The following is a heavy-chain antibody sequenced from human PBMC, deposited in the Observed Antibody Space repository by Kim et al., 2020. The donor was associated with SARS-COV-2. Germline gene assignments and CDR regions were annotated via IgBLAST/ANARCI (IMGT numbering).Heavy chain of an antibody. Sequence: GESLKISCKGSGYSFTSYWISWVRQMPGKGLEWMGRIDPSDSYTNYSPSFQGHVTISADKSISTAYLQWSSLKASDTAMYYCATLDFEDTAMAYSITDYWGQGTLVTVSS. CDR1: GYSFTSYW. CDR3: ATLDFEDTAMAYSITDY. CDR2: IDPSDSYT. V-gene: IGHV5-10-1*01. J-gene: IGHJ4*01. D-gene: IGHD5-18*01.